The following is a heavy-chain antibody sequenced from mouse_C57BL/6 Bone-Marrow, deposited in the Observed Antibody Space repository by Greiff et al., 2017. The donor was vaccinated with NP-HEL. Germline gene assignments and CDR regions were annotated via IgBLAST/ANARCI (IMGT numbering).Heavy chain of an antibody. CDR1: GYSITSGYY. D-gene: IGHD2-1*01. V-gene: IGHV3-6*01. CDR3: ARESIYYGNPYYAMDY. J-gene: IGHJ4*01. Sequence: EVQLQESGPGLVKPSQSLSLTCSVTGYSITSGYYWNWIRQFPGNKLEWMGYISYDGSNNYNPSLKNRISITRDTSKNQFFLKLNSVTTEDTDTYYCARESIYYGNPYYAMDYWSQGTSVTVSS. CDR2: ISYDGSN.